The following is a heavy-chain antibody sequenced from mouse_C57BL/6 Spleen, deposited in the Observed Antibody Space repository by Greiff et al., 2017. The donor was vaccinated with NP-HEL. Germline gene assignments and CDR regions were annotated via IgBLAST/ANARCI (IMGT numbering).Heavy chain of an antibody. J-gene: IGHJ4*01. D-gene: IGHD1-1*01. V-gene: IGHV1-80*01. CDR2: IYPGDGDT. CDR3: ARYVYYYGSSYGAMDY. CDR1: GYAFSSYW. Sequence: QVQLQQSGAELVKPGASVKISCKASGYAFSSYWMNWVKQRPGKGLEWIGQIYPGDGDTNYNGKFKGKATLTADKSSSTAYMQLSSLTSEDSAVYFCARYVYYYGSSYGAMDYWGQGTSVTVSS.